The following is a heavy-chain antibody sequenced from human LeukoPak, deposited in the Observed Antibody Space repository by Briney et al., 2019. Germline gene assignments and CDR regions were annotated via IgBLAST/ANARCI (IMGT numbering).Heavy chain of an antibody. J-gene: IGHJ1*01. Sequence: PSETLSLTCTVSGDSISSYHWSWIRQAPGKGLEWIGYIHYSGSTNYNPSLKSRVTISVDTSKNQFSLKLSSVTAADTARYYCARDSYGTEYFQHWGQGTLVTVSS. D-gene: IGHD1-14*01. CDR3: ARDSYGTEYFQH. CDR2: IHYSGST. V-gene: IGHV4-59*01. CDR1: GDSISSYH.